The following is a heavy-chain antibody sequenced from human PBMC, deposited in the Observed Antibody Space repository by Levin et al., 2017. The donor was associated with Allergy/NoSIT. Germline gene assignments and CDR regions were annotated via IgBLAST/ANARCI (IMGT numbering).Heavy chain of an antibody. CDR2: ISSSSSYI. Sequence: GGSLRLSCAASGFTFSSYSMNWVRQAPGKGLEWVSSISSSSSYIYYADSVKGRFTISRDNAKNSLYLQMNSLRAEDTAVYYCAGLLVVAATNYYYYGMDVWGQGTTVTVSS. V-gene: IGHV3-21*01. CDR1: GFTFSSYS. J-gene: IGHJ6*02. D-gene: IGHD2-15*01. CDR3: AGLLVVAATNYYYYGMDV.